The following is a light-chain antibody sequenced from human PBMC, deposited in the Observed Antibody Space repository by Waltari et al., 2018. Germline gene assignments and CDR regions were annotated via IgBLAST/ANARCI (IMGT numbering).Light chain of an antibody. CDR3: QQSDSIPLT. J-gene: IGKJ4*01. V-gene: IGKV1-39*01. CDR2: GIS. CDR1: QTISRY. Sequence: DIQMTQSPSSLSAFVGDRVTITCRASQTISRYLNWYQQKPGKAPKLLIYGISNLHSGVPSRFSGSGSGTDFTLTISSLQPEDFATYYCQQSDSIPLTFGGGTKVDIK.